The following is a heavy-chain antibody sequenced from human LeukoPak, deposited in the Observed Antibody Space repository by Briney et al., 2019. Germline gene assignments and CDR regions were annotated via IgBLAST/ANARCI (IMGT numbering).Heavy chain of an antibody. CDR1: GGSISSYY. CDR2: IYYSGST. D-gene: IGHD6-6*01. CDR3: ARDRSIAARQYYYYGMDV. V-gene: IGHV4-59*01. J-gene: IGHJ6*02. Sequence: SETLSLTCTVSGGSISSYYWSWIWQPPGKGLEWIGYIYYSGSTNYNPSLKSRVTISVDTSKNQFSLKLSSVTAADTAVYYCARDRSIAARQYYYYGMDVWGQGTTVTVSS.